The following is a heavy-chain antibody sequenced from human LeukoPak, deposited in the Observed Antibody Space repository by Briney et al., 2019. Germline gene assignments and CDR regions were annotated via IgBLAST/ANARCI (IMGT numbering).Heavy chain of an antibody. V-gene: IGHV5-51*01. CDR1: GYSINNYW. Sequence: GESLKISCKGSGYSINNYWIGWVRQMPGKGLEWMGIIYPADSDIGYSPSFQGQVTISADKSISTAYLQWSSLKASDTAMYYCARQEYCSGGSCYTWFDPWGQGTLVTVSS. D-gene: IGHD2-15*01. CDR3: ARQEYCSGGSCYTWFDP. J-gene: IGHJ5*02. CDR2: IYPADSDI.